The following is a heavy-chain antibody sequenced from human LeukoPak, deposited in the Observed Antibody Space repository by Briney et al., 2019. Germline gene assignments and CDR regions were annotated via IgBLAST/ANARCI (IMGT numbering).Heavy chain of an antibody. D-gene: IGHD6-25*01. CDR1: GGSISSSSYY. V-gene: IGHV4-39*02. J-gene: IGHJ4*02. Sequence: PSETLSLTCTVSGGSISSSSYYWGWIRQPPGKGLEWIGSIYNSGSTYYNPSLKSRVTISVDTSKNHFSLKLTSVTAADTAVYYCAREGGFYRPLDYSGQGTLVTVSS. CDR2: IYNSGST. CDR3: AREGGFYRPLDY.